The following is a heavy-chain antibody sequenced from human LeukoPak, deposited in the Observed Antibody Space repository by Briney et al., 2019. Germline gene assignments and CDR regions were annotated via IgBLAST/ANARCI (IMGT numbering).Heavy chain of an antibody. CDR2: IYYSGST. J-gene: IGHJ4*02. V-gene: IGHV4-31*03. CDR3: ARDSPNGDYWSDY. Sequence: SETLSLTCTVSGGSLSSGGYYWIWIRQHPGKGLEWIGYIYYSGSTYYNPSLKSRVTISVDTSKNQFSLKLSTVTAADTAVYYCARDSPNGDYWSDYWSQGTLVTVSA. D-gene: IGHD4-17*01. CDR1: GGSLSSGGYY.